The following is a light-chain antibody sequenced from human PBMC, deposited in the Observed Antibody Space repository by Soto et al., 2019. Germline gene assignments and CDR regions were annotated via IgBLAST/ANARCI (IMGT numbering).Light chain of an antibody. J-gene: IGKJ2*01. CDR1: QSISSW. CDR3: QQYNSWYT. Sequence: DIQMTQSPSTLFASVGDRVTITCRASQSISSWLAWYQQKPGKAPKLLIYKASSLESGVPSRFSGSGSGTEFTLTISSLQPDDFATYYCQQYNSWYTFGQGTKLEIK. V-gene: IGKV1-5*03. CDR2: KAS.